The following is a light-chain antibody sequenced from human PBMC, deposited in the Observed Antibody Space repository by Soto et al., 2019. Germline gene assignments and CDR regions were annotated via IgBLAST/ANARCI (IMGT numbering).Light chain of an antibody. CDR2: DVS. CDR1: SSDVGGYNY. Sequence: QSALTQPASVSGSPGQSITISCTGTSSDVGGYNYVSWYQHHPGKAPKLIIYDVSDRASGVSNRFSGSKSGNTASLTISGLQAEDEADYYCSSYRGSSIPWFGTGTKVTVL. V-gene: IGLV2-14*03. J-gene: IGLJ1*01. CDR3: SSYRGSSIPW.